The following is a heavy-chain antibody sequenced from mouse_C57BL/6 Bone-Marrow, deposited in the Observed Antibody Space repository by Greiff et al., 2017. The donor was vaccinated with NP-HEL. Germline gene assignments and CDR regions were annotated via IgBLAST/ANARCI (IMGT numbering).Heavy chain of an antibody. CDR2: INPNYGTT. CDR3: AKGIYYDYYWYFDV. D-gene: IGHD2-4*01. V-gene: IGHV1-39*01. CDR1: GYSFTDYN. J-gene: IGHJ1*03. Sequence: VQLQQSGPELVKPGASVKISCKASGYSFTDYNMNWVKQSNGKSLEWIGVINPNYGTTSYNQKFKGKATLTVDQSSSTAYMQLNSLTSEDSAVYYCAKGIYYDYYWYFDVWGTGTTVTVSS.